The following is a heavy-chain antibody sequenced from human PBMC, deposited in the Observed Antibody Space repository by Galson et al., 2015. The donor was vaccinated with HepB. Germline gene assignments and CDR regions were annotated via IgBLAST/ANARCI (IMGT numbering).Heavy chain of an antibody. Sequence: SLGLSCAASGFTFSNYAMSWVRQAPGKGLEWVSAIDKTGGTTYYADSVKGRFTISRDNSKNTLYLQMNSLRAEDTAVYYCAKVGVRLVRGGSDAFDIWGQGTMVTVSS. CDR1: GFTFSNYA. D-gene: IGHD6-6*01. J-gene: IGHJ3*02. CDR3: AKVGVRLVRGGSDAFDI. CDR2: IDKTGGTT. V-gene: IGHV3-23*01.